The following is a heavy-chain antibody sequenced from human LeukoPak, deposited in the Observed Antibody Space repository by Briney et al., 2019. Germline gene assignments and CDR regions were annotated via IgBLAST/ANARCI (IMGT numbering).Heavy chain of an antibody. CDR1: GFTFRSYW. J-gene: IGHJ6*03. CDR2: IKQDGSET. D-gene: IGHD2-2*01. V-gene: IGHV3-7*03. CDR3: ARQLPVYYYYMDV. Sequence: GGSLRLSCAASGFTFRSYWMTWVRQSPGKGLEWVANIKQDGSETYHVDSVKGRFTISRDNAKDSLYLEMNSLRAEDTAVYYCARQLPVYYYYMDVWGKGTTVTISS.